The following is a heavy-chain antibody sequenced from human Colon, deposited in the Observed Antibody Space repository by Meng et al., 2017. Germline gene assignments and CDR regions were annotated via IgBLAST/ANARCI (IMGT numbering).Heavy chain of an antibody. J-gene: IGHJ4*02. Sequence: EVQLVESGGGLVKPGGSLRLFCAASGLTFSGYSINCVCQAPGKGLEWVSAISSSSSYIYYADSVKGRFTISRDNAKNSLYLQMNSLRAEDTAVYYCARGQWSEIYYDSNEEGDYWGQGTLVTVSS. D-gene: IGHD3-22*01. CDR3: ARGQWSEIYYDSNEEGDY. CDR2: ISSSSSYI. V-gene: IGHV3-21*01. CDR1: GLTFSGYS.